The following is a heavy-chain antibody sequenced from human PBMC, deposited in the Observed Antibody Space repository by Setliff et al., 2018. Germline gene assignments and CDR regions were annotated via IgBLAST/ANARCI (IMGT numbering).Heavy chain of an antibody. Sequence: SETMSLTCTVSGGSISPYFWSWIRQSPGKGLEWIGYIYHNGNTNFNPSLKSRVTMSVDTSKNQFALNLTSVTAADTAVYYCARDRSAYSYGLDVWGQGTTVTVSS. CDR2: IYHNGNT. CDR3: ARDRSAYSYGLDV. J-gene: IGHJ6*02. CDR1: GGSISPYF. V-gene: IGHV4-4*08.